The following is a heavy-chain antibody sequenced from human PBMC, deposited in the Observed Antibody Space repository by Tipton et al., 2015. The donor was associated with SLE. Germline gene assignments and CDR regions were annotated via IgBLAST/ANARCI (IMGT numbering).Heavy chain of an antibody. Sequence: TLSLTCAVYGGSFSGYYWSWIRQPPGKGLEWIGYIYYSESTNYNPSLKSRVTISVDTSKNQFSLQLNSVTPEDTAVYYCARDSVRPKAARGDAFDIWGQGTMVTVSS. V-gene: IGHV4-59*12. J-gene: IGHJ3*02. CDR1: GGSFSGYY. D-gene: IGHD6-6*01. CDR2: IYYSEST. CDR3: ARDSVRPKAARGDAFDI.